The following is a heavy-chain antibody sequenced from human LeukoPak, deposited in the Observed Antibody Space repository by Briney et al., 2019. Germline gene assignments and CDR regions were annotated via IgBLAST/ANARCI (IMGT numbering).Heavy chain of an antibody. CDR1: GFTVSSNY. CDR2: IYSGGST. J-gene: IGHJ6*02. Sequence: GESLRLSCAASGFTVSSNYMSWVRQAPGKGLEWVSVIYSGGSTYYADSVKGRFTISRDNSKNTLYLQMNSLRAEDTAVYYCASYRNSSSWYYYYYGMDVWGQGTTVTVSS. CDR3: ASYRNSSSWYYYYYGMDV. D-gene: IGHD6-13*01. V-gene: IGHV3-53*01.